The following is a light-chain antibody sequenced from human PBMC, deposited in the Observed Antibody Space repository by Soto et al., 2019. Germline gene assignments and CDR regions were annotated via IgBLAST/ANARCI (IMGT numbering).Light chain of an antibody. Sequence: EIVMTQSPATLSVSPGERVTLSCRASQSVSNNLAWYQQKPGQAPRLLIYHASTEAPGIPARFSGSGSGTELTLTISSVQSEDSAVYYCQHYNEWPLTFGGGTKVEIK. CDR1: QSVSNN. V-gene: IGKV3-15*01. CDR3: QHYNEWPLT. CDR2: HAS. J-gene: IGKJ4*01.